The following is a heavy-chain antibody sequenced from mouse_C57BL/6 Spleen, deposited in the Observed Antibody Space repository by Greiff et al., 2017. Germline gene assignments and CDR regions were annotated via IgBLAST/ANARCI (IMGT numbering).Heavy chain of an antibody. J-gene: IGHJ4*01. D-gene: IGHD2-2*01. CDR3: ARGLRYAMDY. CDR2: IAPSDSST. CDR1: GYTFTSYW. Sequence: VQLQQPGAELVRPGTSVKLSCKASGYTFTSYWMPWVKQRPGQGLEWIGVIAPSDSSTNYNQKFKGKATLTVDTSSSTAYMQLSSLTSEDSAVYYCARGLRYAMDYWGQGTSVTVSS. V-gene: IGHV1-59*01.